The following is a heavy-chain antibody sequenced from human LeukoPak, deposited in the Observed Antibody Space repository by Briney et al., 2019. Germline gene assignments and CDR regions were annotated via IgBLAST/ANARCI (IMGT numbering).Heavy chain of an antibody. V-gene: IGHV5-51*01. CDR3: ARQNSDHFRFSGMDV. CDR1: GFSFTSYL. J-gene: IGHJ6*01. Sequence: PGEPLKIPCKGSGFSFTSYLNGCVAPLPEKSREEMGIIYPGDSYTRYSPSFQGQVTISADTSISTAYLQWSGLKASDTAMYYCARQNSDHFRFSGMDVWGQGTTVTVSS. CDR2: IYPGDSYT. D-gene: IGHD1-26*01.